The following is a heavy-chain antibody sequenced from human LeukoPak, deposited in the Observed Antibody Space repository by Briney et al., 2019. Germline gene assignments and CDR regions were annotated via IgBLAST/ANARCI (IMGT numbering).Heavy chain of an antibody. D-gene: IGHD3-22*01. V-gene: IGHV3-30*04. CDR1: GFTFSSYA. Sequence: GGSLRLSCAASGFTFSSYAMHWVRQAPGKGLEWVAVISYDGSNKYYADSVKGRFTISRGNSKNTLYLQMNSLRAEDTAVYYCARSLGVVTYYYDSSGYSPDYWGQGTLVTVSS. CDR3: ARSLGVVTYYYDSSGYSPDY. J-gene: IGHJ4*02. CDR2: ISYDGSNK.